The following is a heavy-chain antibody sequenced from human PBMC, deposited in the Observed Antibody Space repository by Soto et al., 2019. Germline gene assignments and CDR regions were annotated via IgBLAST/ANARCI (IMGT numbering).Heavy chain of an antibody. CDR2: INPILDST. J-gene: IGHJ4*02. CDR3: ATMERARLDS. V-gene: IGHV1-69*09. D-gene: IGHD1-26*01. Sequence: QEQVVQSGPAMKEPGSSVKVSCRASGIMSSGYGFSWVRQAPGQGLEWVGRINPILDSTHYAQNLQGRVSITVDKSTDTDYLEVTSLRLEDTAIYFCATMERARLDSWGRGNVVTVSS. CDR1: GIMSSGYG.